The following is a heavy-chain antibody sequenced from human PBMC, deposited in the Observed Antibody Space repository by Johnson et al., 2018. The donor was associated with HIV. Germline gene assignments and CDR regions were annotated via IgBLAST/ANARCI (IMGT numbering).Heavy chain of an antibody. CDR2: ISYDGSED. V-gene: IGHV3-30*14. Sequence: QVQLVESGGGLVQPGGSLRLSCAASGFTFSSYAMHWVRQAPGKGLEWVASISYDGSEDYHLDSLKGRFTISRDNAKNSLYLQMDSLRDEDTAVYYCARDGVYSSPHDAFDVWGQGTVVTVSS. CDR3: ARDGVYSSPHDAFDV. CDR1: GFTFSSYA. D-gene: IGHD3-22*01. J-gene: IGHJ3*01.